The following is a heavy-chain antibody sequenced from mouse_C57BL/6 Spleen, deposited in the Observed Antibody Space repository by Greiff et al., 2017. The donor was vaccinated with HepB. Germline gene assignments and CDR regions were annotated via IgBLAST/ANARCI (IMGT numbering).Heavy chain of an antibody. CDR1: GYTFTSYW. V-gene: IGHV1-64*01. CDR3: ARLSDWDEFDY. CDR2: IHPNSGST. D-gene: IGHD4-1*01. J-gene: IGHJ2*01. Sequence: QVHVKQSGAELVKPGASVKLSCKASGYTFTSYWMHWVKQRPGQGLEWIGMIHPNSGSTNYNEKFKSKATLTVDKSSSTAYMQLSSLTSEDSAVYYCARLSDWDEFDYWGQGTTLTVSS.